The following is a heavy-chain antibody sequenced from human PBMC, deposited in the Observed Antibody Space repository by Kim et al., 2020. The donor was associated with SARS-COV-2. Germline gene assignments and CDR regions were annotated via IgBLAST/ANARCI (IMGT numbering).Heavy chain of an antibody. CDR3: ASSIVGVQEGYNWFDP. CDR2: IIPIFGTA. V-gene: IGHV1-69*13. J-gene: IGHJ5*02. D-gene: IGHD1-26*01. Sequence: SVKVSCKASGGTFSSYAISWVRQAPGQGLEWMGGIIPIFGTANYAQKFQGRVTITADESTSTAYMELSSLRSEDTAVYYCASSIVGVQEGYNWFDPWGQGTLVTVSS. CDR1: GGTFSSYA.